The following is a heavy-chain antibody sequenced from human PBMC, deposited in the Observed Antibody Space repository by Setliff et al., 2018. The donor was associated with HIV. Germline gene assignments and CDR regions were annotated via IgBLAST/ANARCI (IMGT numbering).Heavy chain of an antibody. J-gene: IGHJ4*02. CDR1: GFTFSSYS. CDR3: ARDHEDSGWYVESVDY. Sequence: GGSLRLSCAASGFTFSSYSMNWVRQAPGKGLEWVSSIRSSSSYIYYADPVKGRFTISRDNAKNSLYLQMSSLRAEDTAVYYCARDHEDSGWYVESVDYWGQGTLVTVSS. CDR2: IRSSSSYI. V-gene: IGHV3-21*01. D-gene: IGHD6-19*01.